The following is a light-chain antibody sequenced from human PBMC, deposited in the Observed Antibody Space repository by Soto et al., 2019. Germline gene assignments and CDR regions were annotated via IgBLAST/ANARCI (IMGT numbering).Light chain of an antibody. CDR2: AAS. V-gene: IGKV1-27*01. Sequence: DIQMTQSPSSLSASVGDRVTITCRASQGITNYLAWYQQKPGKVPKLLIYAASTLQSGVPSRFSGSGSGTDFTLTISSLQPEDVATYYCQKYNSAPRTVGQGTNVEIK. CDR3: QKYNSAPRT. J-gene: IGKJ1*01. CDR1: QGITNY.